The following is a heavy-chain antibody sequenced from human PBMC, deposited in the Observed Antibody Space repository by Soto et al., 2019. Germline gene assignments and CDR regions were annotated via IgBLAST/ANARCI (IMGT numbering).Heavy chain of an antibody. CDR2: IIPISDTT. V-gene: IGHV1-69*01. CDR3: ARSQGSSTSLEIYYYYYYGMDV. CDR1: GGTFSSYA. Sequence: QVQLVQSGAEVTKPGSSVKVSCKASGGTFSSYAISWVRQAPGQGLEWMGGIIPISDTTNYAQKFQGRDTITADESTSTAYMELSSLRSEDTAVYYCARSQGSSTSLEIYYYYYYGMDVWGQGTTVTVSS. J-gene: IGHJ6*02. D-gene: IGHD2-2*01.